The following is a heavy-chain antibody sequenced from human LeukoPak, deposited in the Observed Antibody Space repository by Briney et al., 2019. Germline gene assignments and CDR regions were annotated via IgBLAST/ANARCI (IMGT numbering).Heavy chain of an antibody. D-gene: IGHD7-27*01. Sequence: GGSLRLSCAASGFTFSGSDMHWVRQASGKGLEWIGHIRNKANSYATAYAASVKGRFTISRDEPKNTAYLQMNSLKTEDTAVYYCTSSLGTNWGAYYYYMDVWGKGTTVTVSS. J-gene: IGHJ6*03. CDR1: GFTFSGSD. CDR3: TSSLGTNWGAYYYYMDV. CDR2: IRNKANSYAT. V-gene: IGHV3-73*01.